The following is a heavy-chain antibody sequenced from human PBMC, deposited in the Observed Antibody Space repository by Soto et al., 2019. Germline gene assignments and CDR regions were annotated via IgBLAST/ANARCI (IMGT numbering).Heavy chain of an antibody. V-gene: IGHV3-30*18. D-gene: IGHD6-13*01. Sequence: GGSLRLSCAASGFTFSSYGMHWVRQAPGKGLEWVAVISYDGSNKYYADSVKGRFTISRDNSKNTLYLQMNSLRAEDTAVYYCAKARSKGFISSSWSAYFDYWGQGTLVTVSS. CDR3: AKARSKGFISSSWSAYFDY. CDR1: GFTFSSYG. J-gene: IGHJ4*02. CDR2: ISYDGSNK.